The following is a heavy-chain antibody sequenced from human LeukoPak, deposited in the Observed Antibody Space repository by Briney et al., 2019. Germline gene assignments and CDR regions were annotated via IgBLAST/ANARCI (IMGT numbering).Heavy chain of an antibody. J-gene: IGHJ1*01. CDR1: GFIVSVSY. V-gene: IGHV3-66*02. CDR2: IYTDGRI. D-gene: IGHD4-17*01. CDR3: ARDVVIRRSYDYGDYIPYQH. Sequence: PGGSLRLSCGGSGFIVSVSYMSWVRQAPGKGLEWVSMIYTDGRIYYADSVKGRFTISRDNSKNTLFLQMSRLRAEDTAMYYCARDVVIRRSYDYGDYIPYQHWGQGTLVTVSS.